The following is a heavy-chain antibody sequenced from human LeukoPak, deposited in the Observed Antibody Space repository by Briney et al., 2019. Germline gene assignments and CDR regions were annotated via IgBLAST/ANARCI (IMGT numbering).Heavy chain of an antibody. J-gene: IGHJ4*02. V-gene: IGHV3-64*04. CDR2: INTNGANT. CDR1: GFTFKSYA. D-gene: IGHD6-19*01. Sequence: GGSLRLSCSASGFTFKSYAMHWVRQAPGKGLEYVSSINTNGANTYYADSVKGRFTISRDNSKNTLYLQMNSLRAEDTAVYYCARDLGSGWNFDYWGQGTLVTVSS. CDR3: ARDLGSGWNFDY.